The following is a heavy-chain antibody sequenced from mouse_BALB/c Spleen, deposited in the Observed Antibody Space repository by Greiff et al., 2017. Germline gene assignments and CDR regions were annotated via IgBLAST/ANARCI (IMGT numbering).Heavy chain of an antibody. V-gene: IGHV14-3*02. J-gene: IGHJ3*01. CDR2: IDPANGNT. Sequence: VQLQQSGAELVKPGASVKLSCTASGFNIKDTYMHWVKQRPEQGLEWIGRIDPANGNTKYDPKFQGKATITADTSSNTAYLQLSSLTSEDTAVYYCAPYYYGSRDSWFAYWGQGTLVTVSA. D-gene: IGHD1-1*01. CDR3: APYYYGSRDSWFAY. CDR1: GFNIKDTY.